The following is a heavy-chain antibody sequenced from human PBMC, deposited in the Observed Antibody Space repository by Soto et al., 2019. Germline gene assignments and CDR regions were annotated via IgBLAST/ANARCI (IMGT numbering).Heavy chain of an antibody. V-gene: IGHV3-33*01. CDR2: IWYDGTSK. Sequence: QMQLVESGGGVVQPGGSLRLSCGSSGFSFSFYGMHWVRQAPGKGLEWVAFIWYDGTSKFYADSVKGRFTISRDNSKTTLFLEMKSLRDEDTAVYYCARDGTPQRFIEKNYYIYSSDQDAWGQGTTVLVSS. CDR1: GFSFSFYG. D-gene: IGHD3-3*01. CDR3: ARDGTPQRFIEKNYYIYSSDQDA. J-gene: IGHJ6*02.